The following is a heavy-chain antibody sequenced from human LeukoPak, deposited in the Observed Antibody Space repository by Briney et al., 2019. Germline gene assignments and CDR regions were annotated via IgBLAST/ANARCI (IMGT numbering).Heavy chain of an antibody. Sequence: GASLKVSCKGSGYTFTSYCISWVRQTPGQGLEWMGMISAYNGNTNYAQKLQGRVTMTTDTSTSTAYMELRNLRSDDTAVYYCARFAHYYGSGSLGYWGQGTLVTVSS. V-gene: IGHV1-18*01. CDR1: GYTFTSYC. CDR2: ISAYNGNT. J-gene: IGHJ4*02. CDR3: ARFAHYYGSGSLGY. D-gene: IGHD3-10*01.